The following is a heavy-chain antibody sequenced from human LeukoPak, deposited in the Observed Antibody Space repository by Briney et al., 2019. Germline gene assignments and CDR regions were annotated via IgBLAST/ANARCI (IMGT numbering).Heavy chain of an antibody. CDR2: FDPEDGET. J-gene: IGHJ3*02. CDR1: GYTLTELS. D-gene: IGHD2-2*02. Sequence: ASVKVSCKVSGYTLTELSMHWVRQAPGKGLEWMGSFDPEDGETIYAQKFQGRVTMTEDTSTDTAYMELSSLGSEDTAVYYCATFIVVVPAAIFSAFDIWGQGTMVTVSS. CDR3: ATFIVVVPAAIFSAFDI. V-gene: IGHV1-24*01.